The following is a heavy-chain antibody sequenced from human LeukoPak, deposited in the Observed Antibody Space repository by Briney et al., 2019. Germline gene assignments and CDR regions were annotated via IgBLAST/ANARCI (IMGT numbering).Heavy chain of an antibody. Sequence: SETLSLTCTVSGGSISSYYWSWIRQPPGKGLEWIGYIYYSGSTYYNPSLKSRVTISVDTSKNQFSLKLSSVTAADTAVYYCARQPIGYCSSTSCYWWGQGTLVTVSS. D-gene: IGHD2-2*01. CDR2: IYYSGST. CDR1: GGSISSYY. CDR3: ARQPIGYCSSTSCYW. J-gene: IGHJ4*02. V-gene: IGHV4-59*08.